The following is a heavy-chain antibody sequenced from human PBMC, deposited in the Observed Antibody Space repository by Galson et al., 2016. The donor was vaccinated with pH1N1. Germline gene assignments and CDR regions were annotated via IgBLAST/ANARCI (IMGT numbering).Heavy chain of an antibody. CDR3: ATSAYWGARGGWFTWWFDP. Sequence: SCKVSGYSLSELSIHWVRQAPGKGLEWMGGFDPEDGETIYAQKLQGRVTVTEDTSTDTAYMELIALRSEDTAVYYYATSAYWGARGGWFTWWFDPWGQGTLVSVSS. V-gene: IGHV1-24*01. J-gene: IGHJ5*02. CDR1: GYSLSELS. CDR2: FDPEDGET. D-gene: IGHD2-21*01.